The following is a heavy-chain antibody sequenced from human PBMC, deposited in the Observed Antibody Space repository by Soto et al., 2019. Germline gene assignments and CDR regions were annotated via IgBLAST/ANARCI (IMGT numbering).Heavy chain of an antibody. CDR2: IKQDGSEK. CDR3: ARAGPYGSESLDY. J-gene: IGHJ4*02. V-gene: IGHV3-7*03. Sequence: GGALRLSCAASGFTFSTYWMSWVRQAPGKGLEWVANIKQDGSEKYYVDSVKGRLTISRDNAKNSLFLQMNSLRAKDTAVYYCARAGPYGSESLDYWGLGTLVTVSS. D-gene: IGHD3-10*01. CDR1: GFTFSTYW.